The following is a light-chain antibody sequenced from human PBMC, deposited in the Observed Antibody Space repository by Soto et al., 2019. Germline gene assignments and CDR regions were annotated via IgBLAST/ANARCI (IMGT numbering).Light chain of an antibody. CDR1: QSVGTK. CDR3: QQYTDWPPEYT. J-gene: IGKJ2*01. Sequence: EIVLTQSPATLSVSPGEGATLSCRASQSVGTKLAWYQQKPGQAPRLLIYGVSTRANGVPARFSGNGSGTDFSLTISSLESEDFAIYYCQQYTDWPPEYTFGQGTKLDIK. CDR2: GVS. V-gene: IGKV3-15*01.